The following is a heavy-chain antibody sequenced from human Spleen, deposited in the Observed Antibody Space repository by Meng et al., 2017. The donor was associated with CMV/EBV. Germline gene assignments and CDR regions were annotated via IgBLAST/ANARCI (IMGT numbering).Heavy chain of an antibody. CDR2: ISDSSSTI. D-gene: IGHD4-11*01. V-gene: IGHV3-48*04. Sequence: GESLKISCAASGFTFSSYSMNWVRQAPGKGLEWVSYISDSSSTIHYADSVKGRFTISRDNAKNTLYLQMNSLRAEDTAVYYCARDLDYYSNYLPDYWGQGTLVTVSS. CDR1: GFTFSSYS. J-gene: IGHJ4*02. CDR3: ARDLDYYSNYLPDY.